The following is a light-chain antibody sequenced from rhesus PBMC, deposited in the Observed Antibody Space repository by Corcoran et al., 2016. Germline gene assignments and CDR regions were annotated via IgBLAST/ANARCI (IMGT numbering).Light chain of an antibody. CDR2: FAS. V-gene: IGKV3-42*02. CDR3: QKYNDWPWT. J-gene: IGKJ1*01. CDR1: QSVGST. Sequence: EIVMTQSPATLSLSPGERATLSCRASQSVGSTLAWYQQKPGQAPRLLIYFASSRATGIPDRFSGSGSGTECTRTISSLDPEDVGVYYCQKYNDWPWTFGQGTKVEIK.